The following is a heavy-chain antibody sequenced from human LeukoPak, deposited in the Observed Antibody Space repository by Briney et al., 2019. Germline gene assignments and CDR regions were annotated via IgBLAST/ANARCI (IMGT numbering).Heavy chain of an antibody. D-gene: IGHD6-13*01. Sequence: GASVKVSCKASGYTFTGYYMHWVRQAPGRGLEWMGWINPNSGGTNYAQKFQGRVTMTRDTSISTAYMELSRLRSDDTAVYYCARGQQLPRNWFDPWGQGTLVTVSS. CDR1: GYTFTGYY. V-gene: IGHV1-2*02. J-gene: IGHJ5*02. CDR2: INPNSGGT. CDR3: ARGQQLPRNWFDP.